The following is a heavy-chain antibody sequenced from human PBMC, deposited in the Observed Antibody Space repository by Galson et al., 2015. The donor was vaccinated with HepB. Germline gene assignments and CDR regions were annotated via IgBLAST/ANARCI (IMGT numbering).Heavy chain of an antibody. D-gene: IGHD3-3*01. CDR1: GFTFTNAW. CDR3: STSGFRFMEWLKY. J-gene: IGHJ4*02. V-gene: IGHV3-15*07. CDR2: IKSKMDGGAT. Sequence: SLRLSCAVSGFTFTNAWMNWVRQVPGKGLEWVGRIKSKMDGGATDYAAPVKGRFTISRDDSNDTVYLQMNNLKTEDTALYFCSTSGFRFMEWLKYWGQGSLVTVSS.